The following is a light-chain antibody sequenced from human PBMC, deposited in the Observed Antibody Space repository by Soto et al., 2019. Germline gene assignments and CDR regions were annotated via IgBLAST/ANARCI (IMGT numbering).Light chain of an antibody. CDR1: QSISTW. Sequence: DIQMTQNPSTLSAYVGDRVTFTCRASQSISTWLAWYQQKPGKAPKLLIYDASSLQSDVPSRFSGSGSGTEFTLTISALQTDDFASYYCQQYMNYATFGQGTKV. V-gene: IGKV1-5*01. CDR2: DAS. J-gene: IGKJ1*01. CDR3: QQYMNYAT.